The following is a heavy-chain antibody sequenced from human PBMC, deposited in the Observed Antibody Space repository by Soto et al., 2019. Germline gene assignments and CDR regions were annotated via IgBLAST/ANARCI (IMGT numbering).Heavy chain of an antibody. J-gene: IGHJ4*02. D-gene: IGHD3-10*01. V-gene: IGHV3-23*01. Sequence: LRLSCAASGFTVSSYAMSWVRPAPGKGLGWVSAISGRGGTTYYADSVKGRCTISRDNSQNTLYLQMNSLRAEDTAVYYCAKDPGIGYYYGSRSPDHFDYWGQGTLVTVSS. CDR2: ISGRGGTT. CDR1: GFTVSSYA. CDR3: AKDPGIGYYYGSRSPDHFDY.